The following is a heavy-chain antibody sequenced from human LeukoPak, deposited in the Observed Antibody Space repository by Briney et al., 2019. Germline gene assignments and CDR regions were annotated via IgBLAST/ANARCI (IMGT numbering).Heavy chain of an antibody. CDR2: IYYNGNT. Sequence: PSETLSLTCTVSGGSISSSSYYWGWIRQPPGKGLEWIGSIYYNGNTYYSPSLKSRVTISIDTSKNQFSLKLSSVTAADTAVYYCAGPYYDSSGYIWYFDYWGRGTLVTVSS. D-gene: IGHD3-22*01. V-gene: IGHV4-39*01. J-gene: IGHJ4*02. CDR3: AGPYYDSSGYIWYFDY. CDR1: GGSISSSSYY.